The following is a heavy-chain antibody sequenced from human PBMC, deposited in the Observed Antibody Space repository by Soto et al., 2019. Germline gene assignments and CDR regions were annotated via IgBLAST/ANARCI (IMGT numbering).Heavy chain of an antibody. J-gene: IGHJ5*02. CDR2: IYYSGST. V-gene: IGHV4-59*01. Sequence: SETLSLTCTVSGGSISSYYWSWLRQPPGKGLEGIEYIYYSGSTNYNPSLKSRVNISVDTSKKQFSLKLSSVTAADTAVYYCARGGYMKVDWFDPWGQGTLVTVSS. CDR3: ARGGYMKVDWFDP. D-gene: IGHD6-13*01. CDR1: GGSISSYY.